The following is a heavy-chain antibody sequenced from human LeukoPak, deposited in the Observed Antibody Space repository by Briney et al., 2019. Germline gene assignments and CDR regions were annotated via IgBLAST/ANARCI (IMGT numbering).Heavy chain of an antibody. J-gene: IGHJ4*02. Sequence: KPSETLSLTCTVSGGSISSYDWSWIRQPPGKGLEGIGDIYYSGSTNYNPSLKSRVTISVDTSKNQFSLKLSSVTAADTAVYYCARGSSYDRSGNPLPDYWGQGTLVTVSS. CDR2: IYYSGST. V-gene: IGHV4-59*12. D-gene: IGHD3-22*01. CDR3: ARGSSYDRSGNPLPDY. CDR1: GGSISSYD.